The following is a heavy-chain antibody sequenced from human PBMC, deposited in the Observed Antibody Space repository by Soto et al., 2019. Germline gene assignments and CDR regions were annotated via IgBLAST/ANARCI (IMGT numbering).Heavy chain of an antibody. CDR2: MYYSGST. CDR1: GGSISGYY. V-gene: IGHV4-59*08. CDR3: AVVDSTGNWFDP. Sequence: SETLSLTCTVSGGSISGYYWSWIREPPGKGLDLIGYMYYSGSTNYNPSLKNRITISIDTSKNQFSLKLISVTAADTAVYYCAVVDSTGNWFDPWGQGALVTVSS. D-gene: IGHD3-22*01. J-gene: IGHJ5*02.